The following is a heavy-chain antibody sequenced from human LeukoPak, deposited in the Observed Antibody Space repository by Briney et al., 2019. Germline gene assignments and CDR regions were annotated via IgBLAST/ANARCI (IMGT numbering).Heavy chain of an antibody. CDR1: GYTFTSYA. J-gene: IGHJ4*02. D-gene: IGHD6-13*01. CDR2: INAGNGNT. CDR3: ARDYPGIAAAGPFDY. Sequence: ASVKVSCKASGYTFTSYAMHWVRQAPGQRLEWMGWINAGNGNTRYSQKFQGRVTITRDTSASTAYMELGSLRSEDTAVYYCARDYPGIAAAGPFDYWGQGTLVTVSS. V-gene: IGHV1-3*01.